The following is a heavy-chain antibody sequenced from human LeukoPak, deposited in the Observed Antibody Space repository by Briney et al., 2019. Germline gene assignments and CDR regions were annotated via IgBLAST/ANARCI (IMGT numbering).Heavy chain of an antibody. CDR2: ISSSSSYI. CDR3: AKDFAAAGAGPFDY. D-gene: IGHD6-13*01. CDR1: GFTFSSYG. Sequence: GGSLRLSCAVSGFTFSSYGMNWVRQAPGKGLEGVASISSSSSYISYADSVKGRFTISRDKAKNSLYLEMTSLRAEDTAVYYCAKDFAAAGAGPFDYWGQGTLVTVSS. V-gene: IGHV3-21*06. J-gene: IGHJ4*02.